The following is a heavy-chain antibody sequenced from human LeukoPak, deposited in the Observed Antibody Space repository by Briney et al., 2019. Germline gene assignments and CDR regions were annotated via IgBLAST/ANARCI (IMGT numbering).Heavy chain of an antibody. D-gene: IGHD2/OR15-2a*01. CDR1: GFTFSSYA. Sequence: PGGSLRLSCAASGFTFSSYAMHWVRQAPGKGLEWVAVISYDGSNKYHADSVKGRFTISRDNSKNTLYLQMNSLRAEDTAVYCCARDLRFLFYFDYWGQGTLVTVSS. V-gene: IGHV3-30-3*01. CDR3: ARDLRFLFYFDY. CDR2: ISYDGSNK. J-gene: IGHJ4*02.